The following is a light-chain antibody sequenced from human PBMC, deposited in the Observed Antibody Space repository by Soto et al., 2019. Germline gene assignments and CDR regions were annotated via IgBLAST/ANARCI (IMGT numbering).Light chain of an antibody. V-gene: IGLV2-18*02. CDR2: EVS. Sequence: QSVLTQPPSVSGSPGQSVAISCTGTSSDVGSYNRVSWYQQPPGTAPKLMIYEVSNRPSGVPDRFSGSKSGNTASPTISGLQAEDEADYYCNSYTTANTYVFGTGTKVTVL. CDR1: SSDVGSYNR. J-gene: IGLJ1*01. CDR3: NSYTTANTYV.